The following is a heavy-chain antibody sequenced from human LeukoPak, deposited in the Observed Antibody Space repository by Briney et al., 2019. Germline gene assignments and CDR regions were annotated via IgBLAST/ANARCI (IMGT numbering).Heavy chain of an antibody. CDR1: GGSFSGYY. D-gene: IGHD6-13*01. CDR3: ARHTDIAAAANTEDWFAP. Sequence: PSETLSLTCAVYGGSFSGYYWSWIRRPPGKGLEWIGEINHSGSTNYNPSLKSRVTISVDTSKNQFSLKLSSVTAADTAVYYCARHTDIAAAANTEDWFAPGGQEPLVTVSS. CDR2: INHSGST. V-gene: IGHV4-34*01. J-gene: IGHJ5*02.